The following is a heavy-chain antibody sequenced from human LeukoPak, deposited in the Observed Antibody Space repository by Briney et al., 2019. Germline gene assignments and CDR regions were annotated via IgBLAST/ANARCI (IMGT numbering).Heavy chain of an antibody. CDR1: GYTFTSYD. D-gene: IGHD1-14*01. Sequence: SVKVSCKASGYTFTSYDISWVRQAPGQGLEWMGRIIPILGIANYAQKFQGRVTITADKSTSTAYMELSSLRSEDTAVYYCARDGDRGWFDPWGQGTLVTVSS. V-gene: IGHV1-69*04. CDR2: IIPILGIA. J-gene: IGHJ5*02. CDR3: ARDGDRGWFDP.